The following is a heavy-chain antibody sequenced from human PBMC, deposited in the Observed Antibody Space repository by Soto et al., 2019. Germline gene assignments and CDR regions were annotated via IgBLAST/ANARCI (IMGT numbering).Heavy chain of an antibody. CDR3: ARVVEPYTNGNSYGYHFDY. CDR1: GGSISSGGYY. Sequence: QVQLQESGPGLVKPSQTLSLTCTVSGGSISSGGYYWSWIRQHPGKGLEWIGYIYYSGSTYYNPSLKSRVTISVDTSKNQFSLKLSSVTAADTAVYYCARVVEPYTNGNSYGYHFDYWGQGTLVTVSS. D-gene: IGHD5-18*01. J-gene: IGHJ4*02. CDR2: IYYSGST. V-gene: IGHV4-31*03.